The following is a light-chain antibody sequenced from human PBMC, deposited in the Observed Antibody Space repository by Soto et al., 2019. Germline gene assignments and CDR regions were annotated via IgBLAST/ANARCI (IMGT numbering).Light chain of an antibody. J-gene: IGKJ5*01. CDR3: QQSYNAPIT. V-gene: IGKV1-39*01. CDR1: QNIINY. CDR2: VAS. Sequence: IQITHSPCYVSASVSHRVTSTCRVSQNIINYLNWYQQKPGKAPQLLIYVASRLESGVPSRFSGSGSGTDFTLTISSLQPEDFATYYCQQSYNAPITFGQGTRLEIK.